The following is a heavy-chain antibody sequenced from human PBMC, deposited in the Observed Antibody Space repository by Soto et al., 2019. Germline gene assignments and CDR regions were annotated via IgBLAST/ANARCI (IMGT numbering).Heavy chain of an antibody. CDR2: ISSSGSTI. D-gene: IGHD5-12*01. Sequence: GGSLRLSCAASGFTFSSYEMNWVRRAPGKGLEWVSYISSSGSTIYYADSVKGRFTISRDNAKNSLYLQMNSLRAEDTAVYYCARAPMATIKNWFDPWGQGTQVTVYS. J-gene: IGHJ5*02. CDR1: GFTFSSYE. V-gene: IGHV3-48*03. CDR3: ARAPMATIKNWFDP.